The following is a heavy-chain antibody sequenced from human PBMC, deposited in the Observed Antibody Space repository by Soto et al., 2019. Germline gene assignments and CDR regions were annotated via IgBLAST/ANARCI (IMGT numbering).Heavy chain of an antibody. Sequence: SETLSLTCTVTGGSISTYYWSWIRQPPGKGLEWIGYFYYSGSTNYNPSLKSRVTISVDTSKNQFSLKLSSVTAADTAVYYCAPYSSSRGWFDPWGQGTLVTVSS. CDR3: APYSSSRGWFDP. CDR1: GGSISTYY. V-gene: IGHV4-59*08. J-gene: IGHJ5*02. CDR2: FYYSGST. D-gene: IGHD6-13*01.